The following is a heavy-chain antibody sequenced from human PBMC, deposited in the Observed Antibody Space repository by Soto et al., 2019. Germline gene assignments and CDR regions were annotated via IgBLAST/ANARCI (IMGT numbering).Heavy chain of an antibody. CDR1: GDSVSSNSSA. J-gene: IGHJ6*02. Sequence: SQTLSLPCVISGDSVSSNSSAWNFIRQSPSRGLEWLGRTYYRSKWYNDYAVSVKSRITINPDTSKNQFSLQLNSVTPEDTAVYYCARGGYGMDVWGQGTTVTVSS. CDR3: ARGGYGMDV. V-gene: IGHV6-1*01. CDR2: TYYRSKWYN.